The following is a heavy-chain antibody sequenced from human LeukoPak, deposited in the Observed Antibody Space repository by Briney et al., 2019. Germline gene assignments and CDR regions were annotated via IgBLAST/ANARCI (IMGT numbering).Heavy chain of an antibody. CDR1: GFTFSSYA. CDR2: ISGTNNYT. Sequence: GGSLRLSCAASGFTFSSYAMSWVRQAPGKGLEWVSYISGTNNYTNYADSVKGRFTISRDNAKNSLYLQMNSLRAEDTALYYCARDEGSGIAVYYHWGQGTLVTVSS. D-gene: IGHD6-13*01. V-gene: IGHV3-21*05. J-gene: IGHJ5*02. CDR3: ARDEGSGIAVYYH.